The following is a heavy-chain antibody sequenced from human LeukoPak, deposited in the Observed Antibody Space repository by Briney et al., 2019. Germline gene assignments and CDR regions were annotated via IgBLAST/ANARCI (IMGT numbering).Heavy chain of an antibody. V-gene: IGHV4-39*07. D-gene: IGHD6-13*01. CDR1: GGSISSSGYY. Sequence: PSETLSLTCTVSGGSISSSGYYWSWIRQPPGKGLEWIGEINHSGSTNYNPSLKSRVTISVDTSKNQFSLKLSSVTAADTAVYYCARGRVEQQLVNWFDPWGQGTLVTVSS. J-gene: IGHJ5*02. CDR3: ARGRVEQQLVNWFDP. CDR2: INHSGST.